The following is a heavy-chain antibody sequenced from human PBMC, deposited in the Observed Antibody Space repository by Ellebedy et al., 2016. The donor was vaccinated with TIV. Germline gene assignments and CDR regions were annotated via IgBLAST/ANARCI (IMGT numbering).Heavy chain of an antibody. D-gene: IGHD4-17*01. J-gene: IGHJ4*02. CDR1: GFTFSSYA. Sequence: GGSLRLXXAASGFTFSSYAMSWVRQAPGKGLEWVSAISGSGGSTYYADSVKGRFTISRDNSKNTLFLDMNSLRAEDTAVYYCAKDRDDHGDYVFDYWGQGTLVTVSS. V-gene: IGHV3-23*01. CDR3: AKDRDDHGDYVFDY. CDR2: ISGSGGST.